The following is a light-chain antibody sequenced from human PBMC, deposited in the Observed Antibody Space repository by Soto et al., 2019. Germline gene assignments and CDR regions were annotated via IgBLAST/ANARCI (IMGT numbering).Light chain of an antibody. CDR2: GAS. Sequence: DIQMTQSPSSLSASVGDRVIITCQASQDIINHLNWYQQKVGKAPKLLISGASSLEARVPSRFSGSGSGTDFTLTITSLQPEDIATYYSQQYVQSLSFGGGTEVEI. V-gene: IGKV1-33*01. CDR1: QDIINH. CDR3: QQYVQSLS. J-gene: IGKJ4*01.